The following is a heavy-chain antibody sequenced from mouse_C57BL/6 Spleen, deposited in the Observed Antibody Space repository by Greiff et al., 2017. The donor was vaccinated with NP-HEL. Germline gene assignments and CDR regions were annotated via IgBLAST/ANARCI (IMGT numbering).Heavy chain of an antibody. CDR2: INPNNGGT. Sequence: VQLQQSGPELVKPGASVKISCKASGYTFTDYYMNWVKQSHGKSLEWIGDINPNNGGTSYNQKFKGKATLTVDNSSSTAYMELRSLTSEDSAVYYCARSPRAWFAYWGQGTLVTVSA. J-gene: IGHJ3*01. V-gene: IGHV1-26*01. CDR3: ARSPRAWFAY. CDR1: GYTFTDYY.